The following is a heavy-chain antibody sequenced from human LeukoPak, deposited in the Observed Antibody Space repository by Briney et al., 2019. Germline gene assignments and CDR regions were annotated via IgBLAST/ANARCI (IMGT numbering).Heavy chain of an antibody. V-gene: IGHV1-69*01. Sequence: ASVKVSCKASGATFSSYAISRVRQAPGQGLEWMGGIIPIFGTANYAQKFQGRVAITADESTSTAYMELSSLRSEDTAVYYCARGSYQLPLEVYYYGMDVWGKGTTVTVSS. J-gene: IGHJ6*04. CDR1: GATFSSYA. CDR2: IIPIFGTA. CDR3: ARGSYQLPLEVYYYGMDV. D-gene: IGHD2-2*01.